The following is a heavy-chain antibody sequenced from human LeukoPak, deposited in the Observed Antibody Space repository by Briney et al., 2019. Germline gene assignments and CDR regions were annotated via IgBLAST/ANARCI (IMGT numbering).Heavy chain of an antibody. V-gene: IGHV1-8*03. CDR1: GYTFTSYD. CDR2: MNPNSGNT. J-gene: IGHJ3*02. D-gene: IGHD2-2*01. Sequence: ASVKVSCKASGYTFTSYDINWVRQATGQGLEWMGWMNPNSGNTGYAQKFQGRVTITRNTSISTAYMELSSLRSEDTAVYYCARGGVYCSSTSCYFDIWGQGTMVTVSS. CDR3: ARGGVYCSSTSCYFDI.